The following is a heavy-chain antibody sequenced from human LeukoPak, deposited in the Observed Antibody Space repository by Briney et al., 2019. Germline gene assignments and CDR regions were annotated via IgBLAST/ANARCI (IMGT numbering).Heavy chain of an antibody. J-gene: IGHJ2*01. D-gene: IGHD2-15*01. V-gene: IGHV4-39*01. CDR2: IYYTGDT. CDR1: GGSINDTGCY. CDR3: ARHKDHWYFDL. Sequence: SETLSLTCTVSGGSINDTGCYWGWVRQPPGKGLEWIGSIYYTGDTYYSPSLKSRVTMSVDSSKSQFSLKLTSVTAADTAVYYCARHKDHWYFDLWGRGTLVTVSS.